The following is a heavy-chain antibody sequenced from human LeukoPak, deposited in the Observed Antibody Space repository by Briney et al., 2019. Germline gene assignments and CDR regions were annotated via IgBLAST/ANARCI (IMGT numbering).Heavy chain of an antibody. CDR2: ISAYNGNT. Sequence: ASVKVSCKASGGTSTTYAINWVRQAPGQGLEWMGWISAYNGNTNYAQKLQGRVTMTTDTSTSTAYMELRSLRSDDTAVYYCAATYYDILTDIRRNFQHWGQGTLVTVSS. CDR1: GGTSTTYA. D-gene: IGHD3-9*01. J-gene: IGHJ1*01. V-gene: IGHV1-18*01. CDR3: AATYYDILTDIRRNFQH.